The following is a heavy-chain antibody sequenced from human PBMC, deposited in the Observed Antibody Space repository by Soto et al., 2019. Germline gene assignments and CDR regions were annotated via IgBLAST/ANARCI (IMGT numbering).Heavy chain of an antibody. CDR2: IIPIFGTA. V-gene: IGHV1-69*12. CDR1: GGTFSSYA. CDR3: ARDGATVTNQDAFDI. Sequence: QVQLVQSGAEVKKPVSSVKCSCQASGGTFSSYAISWVRQAPGQGLEWMGGIIPIFGTANYAQKFQGRVTITADEFTSTAYMEMSSLRSEDTGVYYCARDGATVTNQDAFDIWGQGTMVTVSS. D-gene: IGHD4-17*01. J-gene: IGHJ3*02.